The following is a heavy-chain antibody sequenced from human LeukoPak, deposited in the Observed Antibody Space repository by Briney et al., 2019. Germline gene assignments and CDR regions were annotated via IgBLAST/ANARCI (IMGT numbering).Heavy chain of an antibody. CDR2: IRYDGSNK. Sequence: PGGSLRLSCAASGFTFSSYAMHWVRQAPGKGLEWVTFIRYDGSNKYYADSVKGRFTISRDNSKNTLYLQMNSLRAEDTAVYYCAKERRGVTTVTPDYWGQGTLVTVSS. CDR1: GFTFSSYA. CDR3: AKERRGVTTVTPDY. J-gene: IGHJ4*02. V-gene: IGHV3-30*02. D-gene: IGHD4-17*01.